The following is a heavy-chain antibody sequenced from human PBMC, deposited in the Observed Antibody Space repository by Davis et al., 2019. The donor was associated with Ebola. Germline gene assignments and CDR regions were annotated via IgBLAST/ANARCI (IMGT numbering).Heavy chain of an antibody. J-gene: IGHJ3*02. Sequence: SVKVSCKASGYIFTKYYIHWVRQVPGQRLEWMGWIVVGSGNTKHAQKFLERVTFTRDLSTNTAYMEMSSLRSEDTAVYYCAADRFDSPDAFDIWGQGTVVTVSP. V-gene: IGHV1-58*02. CDR3: AADRFDSPDAFDI. CDR1: GYIFTKYY. CDR2: IVVGSGNT. D-gene: IGHD3-9*01.